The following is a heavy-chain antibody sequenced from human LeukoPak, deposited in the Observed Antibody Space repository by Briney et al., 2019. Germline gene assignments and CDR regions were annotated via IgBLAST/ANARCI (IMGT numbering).Heavy chain of an antibody. V-gene: IGHV3-23*01. CDR2: ISGSGGST. CDR3: ASDMVRETYYYYYYYMDV. CDR1: GFTFSSYA. D-gene: IGHD3-10*01. Sequence: GGSLRLSCAASGFTFSSYAMSWVRQAPGKGLEWVSAISGSGGSTYYADSVKGRFTISRDNSKNTLYLQMNSLRAEDTAVYYCASDMVRETYYYYYYYMDVWGKGTTVSVSS. J-gene: IGHJ6*03.